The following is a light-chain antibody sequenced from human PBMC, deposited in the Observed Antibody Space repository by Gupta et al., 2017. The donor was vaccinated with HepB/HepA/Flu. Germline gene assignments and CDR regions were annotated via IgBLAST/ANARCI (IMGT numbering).Light chain of an antibody. CDR3: QHNVNYPFT. CDR1: QSISGW. V-gene: IGKV1-5*03. J-gene: IGKJ4*01. Sequence: DTQITQSPATLSASVGDRVTVTCRASQSISGWLAWYQQKPGKAPKLLIYKASSLESGVPSRFSGSGSGTEFTLTISSLQPDDFAIYFCQHNVNYPFTFGRGTKVEI. CDR2: KAS.